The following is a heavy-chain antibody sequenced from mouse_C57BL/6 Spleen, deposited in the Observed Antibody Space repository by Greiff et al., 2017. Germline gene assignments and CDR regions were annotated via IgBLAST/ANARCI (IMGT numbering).Heavy chain of an antibody. V-gene: IGHV5-6*01. CDR3: ARRITTDYFDY. Sequence: EVQLVESGGDLVKPGGSLKLSCAASGFTFSSYGMSWVRQTPDKRLEWVATISSGGSYTYYPDSVKGRFTISRDNSKNTLYLQMSSLKSEDTAMYYCARRITTDYFDYWGQGTTLTVSS. D-gene: IGHD1-1*01. CDR1: GFTFSSYG. J-gene: IGHJ2*01. CDR2: ISSGGSYT.